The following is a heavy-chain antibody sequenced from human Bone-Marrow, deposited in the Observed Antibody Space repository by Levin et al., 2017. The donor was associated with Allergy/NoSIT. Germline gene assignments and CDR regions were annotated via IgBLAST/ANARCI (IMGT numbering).Heavy chain of an antibody. V-gene: IGHV3-48*03. Sequence: GESLKISCVASGFTFSSYEMNWVRQAPGKGLEWVSYISSSGSTIYYADSVKGRFTISRDNAKNSLYLQMNSLRAEDTGVYYCARRNYYYGMDVWGQGTTVTVSS. CDR1: GFTFSSYE. J-gene: IGHJ6*02. CDR3: ARRNYYYGMDV. CDR2: ISSSGSTI.